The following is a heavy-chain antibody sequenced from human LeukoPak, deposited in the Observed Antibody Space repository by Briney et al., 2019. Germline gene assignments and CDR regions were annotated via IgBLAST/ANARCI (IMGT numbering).Heavy chain of an antibody. Sequence: PGGSLRLSCAASGFTFSSYGMHWVRQAPGKGLEWVSGISWNSGSIGYADSVKGRFTISRDNAKNSLYLQMNSLRAEDTALYYCAKDRGYGSGGDYFDYWGQGTLVTVSS. J-gene: IGHJ4*02. CDR1: GFTFSSYG. CDR3: AKDRGYGSGGDYFDY. D-gene: IGHD3-10*01. V-gene: IGHV3-9*01. CDR2: ISWNSGSI.